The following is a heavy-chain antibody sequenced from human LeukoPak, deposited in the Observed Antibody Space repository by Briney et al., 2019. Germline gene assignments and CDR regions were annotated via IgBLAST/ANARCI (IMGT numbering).Heavy chain of an antibody. D-gene: IGHD3-22*01. CDR2: IYTSGST. CDR1: GGSISSYY. J-gene: IGHJ3*02. V-gene: IGHV4-4*07. CDR3: ARTFNYYDSSGTWAFDI. Sequence: NPSETLSLTCTVSGGSISSYYWSWIRQPAGKGLEWIGRIYTSGSTNYNPSLKSRVTMSVDTSKNQFSLKLSSVTAADTAVYYCARTFNYYDSSGTWAFDIWGQGTMVTVSS.